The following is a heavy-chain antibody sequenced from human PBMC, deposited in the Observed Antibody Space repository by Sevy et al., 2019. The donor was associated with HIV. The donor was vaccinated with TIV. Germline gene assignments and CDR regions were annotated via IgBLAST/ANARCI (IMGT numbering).Heavy chain of an antibody. V-gene: IGHV3-21*01. CDR2: ISSSGVYE. D-gene: IGHD1-26*01. J-gene: IGHJ4*02. CDR3: ARVPDSGGRGRADY. Sequence: GGSLRLSCAASGFSFNTYTFYCVRQAPGEGLEWISSISSSGVYEYYADSVRGRFTISRDNAKNSLSLQMNGLRVEDTGVYYCARVPDSGGRGRADYWGQGTRVTVSS. CDR1: GFSFNTYT.